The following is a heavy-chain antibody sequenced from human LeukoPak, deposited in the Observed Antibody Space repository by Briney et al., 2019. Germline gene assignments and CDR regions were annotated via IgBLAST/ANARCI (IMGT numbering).Heavy chain of an antibody. CDR2: ISYDGSNK. CDR1: GFTFSSYA. D-gene: IGHD6-13*01. J-gene: IGHJ4*02. Sequence: GGSLRLSCAASGFTFSSYAMHWVRQAPGKGLEWVAVISYDGSNKYYADSVKGRFTISRDNSKNTLYLQMNSLRAEDTAVYYCAKRIGAAGPPDYWGQGTLVTVSS. CDR3: AKRIGAAGPPDY. V-gene: IGHV3-30-3*02.